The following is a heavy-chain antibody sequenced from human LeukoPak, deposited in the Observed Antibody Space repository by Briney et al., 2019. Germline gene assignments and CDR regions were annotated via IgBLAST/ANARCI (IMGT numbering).Heavy chain of an antibody. V-gene: IGHV4-59*11. Sequence: SETLSLTCTVSGGSISGHYWNWIRQPPGKGLEWIGYIYYSGSTNYNPSLKSRVTISVDTSKNQFSLNLSSVTAADTAVYYCARMDTSYYFDYWGQGTLVTVSS. CDR3: ARMDTSYYFDY. D-gene: IGHD3/OR15-3a*01. CDR2: IYYSGST. CDR1: GGSISGHY. J-gene: IGHJ4*02.